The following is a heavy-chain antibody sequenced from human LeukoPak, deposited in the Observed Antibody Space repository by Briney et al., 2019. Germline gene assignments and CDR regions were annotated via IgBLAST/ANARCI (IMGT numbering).Heavy chain of an antibody. Sequence: GGSLRLSCAASGFTFSSYAMSWVRQAPGKGLEWVSVISGSGGTTYYADSVKGRFTISRDNSKNTLDLQMNRLRVEDMGVYYCAKKFGSSNWYVGFDYWGQGTLVTVSS. V-gene: IGHV3-23*01. CDR3: AKKFGSSNWYVGFDY. D-gene: IGHD6-19*01. CDR2: ISGSGGTT. CDR1: GFTFSSYA. J-gene: IGHJ4*02.